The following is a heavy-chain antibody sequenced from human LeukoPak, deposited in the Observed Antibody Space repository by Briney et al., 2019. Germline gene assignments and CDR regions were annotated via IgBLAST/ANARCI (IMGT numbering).Heavy chain of an antibody. J-gene: IGHJ5*02. CDR2: IYYSGST. Sequence: TLSLTCTVSGGSISSGGYYWSWIRQHPGKGLEWIRNIYYSGSTYYNPSLKSRVTISVDTSKNQFSLKLSSVTAADTAVYYCARCPLRGSSWYYNWFDPWGQGTLVTVSS. D-gene: IGHD6-13*01. V-gene: IGHV4-31*03. CDR3: ARCPLRGSSWYYNWFDP. CDR1: GGSISSGGYY.